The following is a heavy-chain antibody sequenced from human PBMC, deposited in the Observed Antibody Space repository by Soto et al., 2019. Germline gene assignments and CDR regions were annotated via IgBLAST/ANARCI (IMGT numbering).Heavy chain of an antibody. V-gene: IGHV3-23*01. CDR2: ISGSGGST. Sequence: EVQLLESGGGLVQPGGSLRLSCAASGFTFSSYAMSWVRQAPGKGLEWVSAISGSGGSTYYGDSVKGRFTISRDNSKNTLYLQMDSVRNEDTAVYYCAIDDGSSGWYREQPRAAWGQGTLVTDSS. J-gene: IGHJ4*02. D-gene: IGHD6-19*01. CDR1: GFTFSSYA. CDR3: AIDDGSSGWYREQPRAA.